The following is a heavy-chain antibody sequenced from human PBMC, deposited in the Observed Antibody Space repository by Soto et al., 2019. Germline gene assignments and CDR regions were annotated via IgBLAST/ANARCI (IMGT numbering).Heavy chain of an antibody. D-gene: IGHD1-1*01. V-gene: IGHV1-69*12. J-gene: IGHJ2*01. CDR3: ARARRYLSWNGYFDL. CDR2: IIPIFGTA. CDR1: GGTFSSYA. Sequence: QVQLVQSGAEVKKPGSSVKVSCKASGGTFSSYAISWVRQAHGQGLEWMGGIIPIFGTANYAQKFQGRVTITADESTTTAYMELSSLISEDTAVYYCARARRYLSWNGYFDLWVRGTLVTVSS.